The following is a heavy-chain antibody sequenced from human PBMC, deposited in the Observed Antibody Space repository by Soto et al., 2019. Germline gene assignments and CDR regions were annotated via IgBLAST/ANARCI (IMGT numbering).Heavy chain of an antibody. CDR3: ARDSVLLWFGELIGARGMDV. J-gene: IGHJ6*02. V-gene: IGHV3-33*01. CDR2: IWYDGSNK. Sequence: GGSLRLSCAASGFTFSSCGMHWVRQAPGKGLEWVAVIWYDGSNKYYADSVKGRFTISRDNSKNTLYLQMNSLRAEDTAVYYCARDSVLLWFGELIGARGMDVWGQGTTVTVSS. CDR1: GFTFSSCG. D-gene: IGHD3-10*01.